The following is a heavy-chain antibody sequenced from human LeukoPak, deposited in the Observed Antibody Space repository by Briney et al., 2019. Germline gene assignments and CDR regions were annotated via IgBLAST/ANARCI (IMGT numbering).Heavy chain of an antibody. CDR3: ARGGGPSYCGGDCYIFDY. CDR2: IYYSGST. J-gene: IGHJ4*02. Sequence: KPSETLSLTCTVSGGSISSSSYYWGWTRQPPGKGLEWIGSIYYSGSTYYNPSLKSRVTISVDTSKNQFSLKLTSVTAADTAVYYCARGGGPSYCGGDCYIFDYWGQGTLVTVSS. CDR1: GGSISSSSYY. V-gene: IGHV4-39*01. D-gene: IGHD2-21*02.